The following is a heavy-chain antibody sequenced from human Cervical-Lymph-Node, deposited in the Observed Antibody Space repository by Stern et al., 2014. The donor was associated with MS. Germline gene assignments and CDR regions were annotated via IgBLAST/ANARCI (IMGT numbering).Heavy chain of an antibody. V-gene: IGHV1-3*01. CDR3: TTGRSTISCLLRY. CDR1: GYTLSSYA. CDR2: ITAGNGDT. D-gene: IGHD2-2*01. Sequence: QVQLVQSGAEVKKPGASVKVSCKASGYTLSSYAMHWVCQAPGPGLAWMGMITAGNGDTKYYKTFQGKLPVISDTSPEIAYLALRSLTSEDTAVYYCTTGRSTISCLLRYWGQGTLVTVSS. J-gene: IGHJ1*01.